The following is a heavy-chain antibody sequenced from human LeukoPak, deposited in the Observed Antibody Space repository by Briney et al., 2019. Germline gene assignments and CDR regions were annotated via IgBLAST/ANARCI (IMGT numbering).Heavy chain of an antibody. CDR1: GFTFSSYW. CDR2: INGDGRNI. CDR3: ARDRGEDSSSWYFDY. J-gene: IGHJ4*02. V-gene: IGHV3-74*01. D-gene: IGHD6-13*01. Sequence: GGSLRLSCVASGFTFSSYWMHWVRQDPRKGLVWVSRINGDGRNINYADSVRGRFTISRDNAKNSLYLQMNSLRAEDTAVYYCARDRGEDSSSWYFDYWGQGTLVTVSS.